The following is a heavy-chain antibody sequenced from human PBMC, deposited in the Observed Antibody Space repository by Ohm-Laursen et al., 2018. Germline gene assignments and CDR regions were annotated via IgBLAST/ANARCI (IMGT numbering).Heavy chain of an antibody. D-gene: IGHD2-15*01. CDR1: GGSFSGYY. CDR2: INHSGST. V-gene: IGHV4-34*01. Sequence: SETLSLTWAVYGGSFSGYYWSWIRQPPGKGLEWIGEINHSGSTNYNPSLKSRVTISVDTSKNQFSLKLSSVTAADTAVYYCARGRPFLRISGRYYFDYWGQGTLVTVSS. CDR3: ARGRPFLRISGRYYFDY. J-gene: IGHJ4*02.